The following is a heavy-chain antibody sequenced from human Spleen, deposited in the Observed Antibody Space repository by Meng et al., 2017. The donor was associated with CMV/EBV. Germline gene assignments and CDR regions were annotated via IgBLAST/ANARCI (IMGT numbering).Heavy chain of an antibody. CDR2: ITGRSSYI. CDR1: GFTFSAYR. CDR3: ARAIYYDSSGYLY. Sequence: CAASGFTFSAYRMNWVRQAPGQGLEWVSSITGRSSYIYYADSVKGRFTISRDNAKNSLYLQMNSLRAEDTAVYYCARAIYYDSSGYLYWGQGTLVTVSS. J-gene: IGHJ4*02. D-gene: IGHD3-22*01. V-gene: IGHV3-21*01.